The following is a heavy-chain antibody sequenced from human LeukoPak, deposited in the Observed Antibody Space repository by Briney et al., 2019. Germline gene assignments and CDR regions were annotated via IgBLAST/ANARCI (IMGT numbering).Heavy chain of an antibody. CDR2: TYSDGTT. CDR3: ARDRVEVTTSMLGGVKRTVTDYYGMDV. D-gene: IGHD3-16*01. V-gene: IGHV3-53*01. CDR1: GFTVSNNH. J-gene: IGHJ6*02. Sequence: GGSLRLPCGASGFTVSNNHMSWVRQAPGKGLEWVSITYSDGTTYYADSVKGRFTISRDNSRNTLYVQMNSLRAEDTAVYFCARDRVEVTTSMLGGVKRTVTDYYGMDVWGQGTTVTVSS.